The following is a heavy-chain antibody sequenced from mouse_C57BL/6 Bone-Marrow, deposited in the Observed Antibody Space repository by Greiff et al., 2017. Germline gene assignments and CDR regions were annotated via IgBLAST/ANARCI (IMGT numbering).Heavy chain of an antibody. V-gene: IGHV1-64*01. CDR1: GYTFTSYW. J-gene: IGHJ4*01. CDR2: IHPNSGST. CDR3: ARRDRGYAMDY. Sequence: VQLQQSGAELVKPGASVKLSCKASGYTFTSYWMHWVKQRPGQGLEWIGMIHPNSGSTNYNEKFKSKATLTVDKSSSTAYMQLSSLTSEDSAVYYCARRDRGYAMDYWGQGASVTVSS.